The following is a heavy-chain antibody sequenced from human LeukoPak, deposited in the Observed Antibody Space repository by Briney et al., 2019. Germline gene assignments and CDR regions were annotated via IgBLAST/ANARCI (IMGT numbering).Heavy chain of an antibody. CDR2: ISGNSAYI. V-gene: IGHV3-21*01. D-gene: IGHD3-10*01. Sequence: GGSLRLSCAASGFTFSRYSMNWVRQAPGKGLEWVSFISGNSAYIYYADSVKGRFTISRDNAKNLLYLQMNSLRAEDTAVYYCARGEYGSGSYHIDYWGQGTLVTVSS. CDR3: ARGEYGSGSYHIDY. J-gene: IGHJ4*02. CDR1: GFTFSRYS.